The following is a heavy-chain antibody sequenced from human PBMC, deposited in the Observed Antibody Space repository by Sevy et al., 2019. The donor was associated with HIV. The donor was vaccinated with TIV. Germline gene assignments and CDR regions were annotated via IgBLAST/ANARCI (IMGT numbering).Heavy chain of an antibody. Sequence: GGSLRLSCAASGFTLTYAWMTWVRQAPGKGLEWVGRIKSKSDGGTTDYAAPVKGRFIISRDDSKNTLYLQMNSLKTEDTAVYYCSTDPIILLLVTDGMDVWDQGTTVTVSS. CDR2: IKSKSDGGTT. J-gene: IGHJ6*02. CDR3: STDPIILLLVTDGMDV. V-gene: IGHV3-15*01. CDR1: GFTLTYAW. D-gene: IGHD2-8*02.